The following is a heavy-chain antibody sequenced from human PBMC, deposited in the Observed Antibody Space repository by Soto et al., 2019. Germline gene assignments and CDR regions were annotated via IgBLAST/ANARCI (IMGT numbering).Heavy chain of an antibody. D-gene: IGHD2-15*01. V-gene: IGHV1-69*04. CDR2: IIPILGIA. J-gene: IGHJ3*02. CDR1: GGTFSSYT. CDR3: ARDKGTYCSGGSCPAESPFDI. Sequence: SVKVSCKASGGTFSSYTISWVRQAPGQGLEWMGRIIPILGIANYAQKFQGRVTITADKSTSTAYMELSSLRSEDTAVYYCARDKGTYCSGGSCPAESPFDIWGQGPMVTVSS.